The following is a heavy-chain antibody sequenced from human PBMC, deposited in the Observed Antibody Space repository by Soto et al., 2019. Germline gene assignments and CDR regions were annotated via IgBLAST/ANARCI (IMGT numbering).Heavy chain of an antibody. CDR3: AKGPLQQLVLNWFDP. J-gene: IGHJ5*02. V-gene: IGHV3-30*18. CDR1: GFTFISYG. CDR2: ISYDGSNK. D-gene: IGHD6-13*01. Sequence: GGSLRLSCAASGFTFISYGMHWVLQAPCKGLEWVAVISYDGSNKYYADSVKGRFTISRDNSKNTLYLQMNSLRAEDTAVYYCAKGPLQQLVLNWFDPWGQGTLVTVSS.